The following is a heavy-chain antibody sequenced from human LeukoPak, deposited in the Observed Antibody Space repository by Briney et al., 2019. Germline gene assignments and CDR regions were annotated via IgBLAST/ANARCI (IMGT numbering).Heavy chain of an antibody. V-gene: IGHV3-23*01. CDR3: AKTPCPHPSRQIFDY. CDR1: GFTFSSYA. J-gene: IGHJ4*02. CDR2: ISGSGGST. Sequence: GGSLRLSCAASGFTFSSYAMSWVRQAPGKGLEWVSAISGSGGSTYYADSVKGRFTISRDNSKNTLYLQMNSLRAEDTAVYYCAKTPCPHPSRQIFDYWGQGTLVTVSS.